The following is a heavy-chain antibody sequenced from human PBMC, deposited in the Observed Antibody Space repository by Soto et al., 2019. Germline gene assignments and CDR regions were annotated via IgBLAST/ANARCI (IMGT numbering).Heavy chain of an antibody. V-gene: IGHV1-69*02. D-gene: IGHD3-10*01. CDR1: GDTFNFYS. Sequence: QVQLVQSGAEVKRPGSSVKVSCKASGDTFNFYSINWVRQAPGLGLEWPGRVNPILSLSNYAQRFQGRVTMTADKSTSTAYMILNSLKSEDTAIYYCATSYGSGYRAFDYWGQGALVTVSS. CDR2: VNPILSLS. CDR3: ATSYGSGYRAFDY. J-gene: IGHJ4*02.